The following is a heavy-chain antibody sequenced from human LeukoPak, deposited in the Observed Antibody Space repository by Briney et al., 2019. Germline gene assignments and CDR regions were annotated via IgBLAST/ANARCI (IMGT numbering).Heavy chain of an antibody. CDR2: IFYTGST. J-gene: IGHJ4*02. Sequence: SEILSLTCAVAGGSVSSNHFWGWIRQPPGKGLEWIGSIFYTGSTYYNPSLKSRVTISVDTSKNHFSLEVNSVTAADTAMYYCARHEQWLLWVAYWGQGTLVTVSS. V-gene: IGHV4-39*01. D-gene: IGHD6-19*01. CDR3: ARHEQWLLWVAY. CDR1: GGSVSSNHF.